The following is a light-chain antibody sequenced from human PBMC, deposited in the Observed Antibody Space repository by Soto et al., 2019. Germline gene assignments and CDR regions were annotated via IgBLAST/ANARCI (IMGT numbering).Light chain of an antibody. Sequence: EFVLTQSPATLSLSPGERATLSFRASQSVSSYLAWYQQKPGQAPRLLIYDASNRATGIPARFSGTGFGTDFTLTISRLEPEDFAVYYCQQFVNSRTFGQGTKVDIK. CDR3: QQFVNSRT. CDR2: DAS. CDR1: QSVSSY. J-gene: IGKJ1*01. V-gene: IGKV3-11*01.